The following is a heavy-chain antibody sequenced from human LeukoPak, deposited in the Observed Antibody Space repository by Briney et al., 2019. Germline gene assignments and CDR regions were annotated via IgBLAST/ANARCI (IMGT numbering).Heavy chain of an antibody. Sequence: PSETLSLTCTVSGGSISRYYWSWIRQPPGKGLEWIGYIYYSGTTNYNPSLKSRVTISVDTSKNQLSLKLSSVTAADTAVYYCARARGVIAPPDPWGQGTLVTVSS. J-gene: IGHJ5*02. V-gene: IGHV4-59*12. CDR2: IYYSGTT. D-gene: IGHD3-16*02. CDR3: ARARGVIAPPDP. CDR1: GGSISRYY.